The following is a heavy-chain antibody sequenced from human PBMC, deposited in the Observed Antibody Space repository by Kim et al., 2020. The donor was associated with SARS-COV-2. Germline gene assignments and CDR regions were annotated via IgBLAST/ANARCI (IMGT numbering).Heavy chain of an antibody. CDR3: ASQYYDILAHLPDAFDI. Sequence: SETLSLTCTVSGGSISSSSYYWGWIRQPPGKGLEWIGSIYYSGSTYYNPSLKSRVTISVDTSKNQFSLKLSSVTAADTAVYYCASQYYDILAHLPDAFDIWGQGTMVTVSS. CDR1: GGSISSSSYY. D-gene: IGHD3-9*01. V-gene: IGHV4-39*07. J-gene: IGHJ3*02. CDR2: IYYSGST.